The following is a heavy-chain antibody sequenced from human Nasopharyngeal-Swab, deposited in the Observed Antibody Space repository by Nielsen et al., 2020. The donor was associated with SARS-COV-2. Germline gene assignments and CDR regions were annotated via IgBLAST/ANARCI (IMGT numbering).Heavy chain of an antibody. CDR3: TRVSGHWYFDL. V-gene: IGHV3-49*03. Sequence: GGSLRLSCTASGFTFGDYAMSWFRQVPGKGLEWVGFIRSKAYGGTTEYAASVKGRFTISRDDSKSIAYLQMNSLKTEDTAVYYCTRVSGHWYFDLWGRGTLVTVSS. CDR1: GFTFGDYA. CDR2: IRSKAYGGTT. J-gene: IGHJ2*01.